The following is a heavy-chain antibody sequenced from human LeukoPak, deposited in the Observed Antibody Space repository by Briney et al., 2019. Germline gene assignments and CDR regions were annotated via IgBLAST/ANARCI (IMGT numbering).Heavy chain of an antibody. CDR2: MNPNSGNT. CDR1: GYAFTSYD. J-gene: IGHJ4*02. V-gene: IGHV1-8*01. D-gene: IGHD2/OR15-2a*01. CDR3: ARGTLLFGPHN. Sequence: GASVKVSCKASGYAFTSYDINWVRQATGQGLEWMGWMNPNSGNTGYAQKFQGRVTMTRNSSISTAYMELSSLRSEDTAVYYCARGTLLFGPHNWGQGTLVTVSS.